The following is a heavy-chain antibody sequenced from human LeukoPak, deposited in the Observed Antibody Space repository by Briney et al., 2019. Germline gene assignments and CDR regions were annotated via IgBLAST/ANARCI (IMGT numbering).Heavy chain of an antibody. CDR3: ARDAAAGTLRYYYYMDV. CDR2: ISSSSYI. J-gene: IGHJ6*03. V-gene: IGHV3-21*01. Sequence: GGSLRLSCAASGFTFSSYSMNWVRQAPGKGLEWVSSISSSSYIYYADSVKGRFTISRDNAKNSLYLQMNSLRAEDTAVYYCARDAAAGTLRYYYYMDVWGKGTTVTVSS. D-gene: IGHD6-25*01. CDR1: GFTFSSYS.